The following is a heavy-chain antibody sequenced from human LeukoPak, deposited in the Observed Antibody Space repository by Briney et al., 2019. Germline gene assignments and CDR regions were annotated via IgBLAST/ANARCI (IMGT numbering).Heavy chain of an antibody. D-gene: IGHD6-13*01. CDR1: GFTFSSYG. J-gene: IGHJ4*02. CDR3: ARGIAAAGLDY. CDR2: IWYDGSNK. V-gene: IGHV3-33*01. Sequence: GRSLRLSCAASGFTFSSYGMHWVRQAPGKGLEWVAVIWYDGSNKYYADSVKGRFTISRDNSKNTLYLQMNSLRAEGTAVYYCARGIAAAGLDYWGQGTLVTVSS.